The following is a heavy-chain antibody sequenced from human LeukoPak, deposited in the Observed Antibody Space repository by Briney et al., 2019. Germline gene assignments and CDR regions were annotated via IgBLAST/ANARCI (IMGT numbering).Heavy chain of an antibody. J-gene: IGHJ1*01. Sequence: PGGSLRLSCAASGFTFSSYCMDWVRQAPGKGLEWVSSISSDSHYIYYADSLKGRFTISRDNAKNSLYLQMNSLGAEDTAVYYCALGRFSYCFLYYHQWGQGTLVTIS. CDR3: ALGRFSYCFLYYHQ. D-gene: IGHD5-18*01. CDR1: GFTFSSYC. CDR2: ISSDSHYI. V-gene: IGHV3-21*01.